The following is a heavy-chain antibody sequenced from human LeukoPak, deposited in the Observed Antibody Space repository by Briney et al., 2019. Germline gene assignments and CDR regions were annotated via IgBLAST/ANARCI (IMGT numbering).Heavy chain of an antibody. CDR2: INGDESST. CDR1: GFAFSTYW. Sequence: GGSLRLSCVVSGFAFSTYWMPCGRRAPGKGLVWVSRINGDESSTSYADSVKGRFTISRDNAKNTLYLQMNSLRSEDTAVYYCASRNKWSGYYDYYYYYYMDVWGKGTTVTVSS. V-gene: IGHV3-74*01. J-gene: IGHJ6*03. CDR3: ASRNKWSGYYDYYYYYYMDV. D-gene: IGHD3-3*01.